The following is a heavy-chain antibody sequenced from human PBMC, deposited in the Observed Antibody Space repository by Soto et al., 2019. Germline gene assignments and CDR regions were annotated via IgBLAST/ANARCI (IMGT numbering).Heavy chain of an antibody. J-gene: IGHJ6*03. D-gene: IGHD2-21*01. Sequence: SETLSLTCTVSGGSISSYYWSWIRQPPGKGLEWIWYIYYSGSTAYNPSLKSRVTISVDTSKNQFSLKLSSVTAADTAVYYCARYEHKRGYYCLDVWGKGTPVTVSS. V-gene: IGHV4-59*08. CDR1: GGSISSYY. CDR2: IYYSGST. CDR3: ARYEHKRGYYCLDV.